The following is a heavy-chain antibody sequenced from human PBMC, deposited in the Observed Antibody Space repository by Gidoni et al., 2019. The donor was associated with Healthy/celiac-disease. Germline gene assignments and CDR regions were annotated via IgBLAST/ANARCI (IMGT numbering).Heavy chain of an antibody. D-gene: IGHD6-13*01. CDR2: IYYSGST. J-gene: IGHJ1*01. V-gene: IGHV4-61*01. CDR1: GGPVSRGSYY. CDR3: ARRGSSWSNEYFQH. Sequence: QVQLQESGPGLVKPSETLSPPCTVPGGPVSRGSYYWSWIRQPPGKGLEWIGYIYYSGSTNYNPSLKSRVTISVDTSKNQFSLKLSSVTAADTAVYYCARRGSSWSNEYFQHWGQGTLVTVSS.